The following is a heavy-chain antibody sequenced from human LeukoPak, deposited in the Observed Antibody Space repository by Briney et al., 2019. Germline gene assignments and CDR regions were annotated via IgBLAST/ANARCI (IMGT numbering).Heavy chain of an antibody. Sequence: GGSLRLSCAASGFTFSSYDMHWVRQATGKGLEWVSAIGTAGDTYYPGSVKGRFTISRENAKISLYLQMNSLRAGDTAVYYCAREVGYSGGMDVWGQGTTVTVSS. V-gene: IGHV3-13*01. J-gene: IGHJ6*02. CDR1: GFTFSSYD. D-gene: IGHD2-8*02. CDR2: IGTAGDT. CDR3: AREVGYSGGMDV.